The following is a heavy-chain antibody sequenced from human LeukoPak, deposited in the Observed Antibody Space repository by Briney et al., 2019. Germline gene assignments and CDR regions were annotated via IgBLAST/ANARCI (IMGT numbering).Heavy chain of an antibody. Sequence: GGSLRLSCAASGFTFSSYSMNWVRQAPGKGLEWVSSISSSSSYIYYADSVKGRFTISRDNAKNSLYLQMNSLRAEDTAVYYCARDRSLTYYYDSSGSKNPFDYWGQGTLVTVSS. CDR3: ARDRSLTYYYDSSGSKNPFDY. V-gene: IGHV3-21*01. CDR1: GFTFSSYS. J-gene: IGHJ4*02. CDR2: ISSSSSYI. D-gene: IGHD3-22*01.